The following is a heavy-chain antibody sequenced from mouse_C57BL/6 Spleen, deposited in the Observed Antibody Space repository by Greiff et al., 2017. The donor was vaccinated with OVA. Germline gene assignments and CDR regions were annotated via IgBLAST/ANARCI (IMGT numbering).Heavy chain of an antibody. CDR2: IYPRDGST. CDR3: ATYYGSSLYYAMDY. Sequence: QVQLKESGPELVKPGASVKLSCKASGYTFTSYDINWVKQRPGQGLEWIGWIYPRDGSTKYNEKFKGKATLTVDTSSSTAYMELHSLTSEDSAVYFCATYYGSSLYYAMDYWGQGTSVTVSS. J-gene: IGHJ4*01. V-gene: IGHV1-85*01. D-gene: IGHD1-1*01. CDR1: GYTFTSYD.